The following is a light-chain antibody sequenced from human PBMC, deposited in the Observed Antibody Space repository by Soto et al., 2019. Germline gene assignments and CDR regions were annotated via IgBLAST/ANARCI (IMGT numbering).Light chain of an antibody. J-gene: IGKJ1*01. CDR3: MEALETPWT. Sequence: DVVMTQSPLSLPVTPEEPASISCRSSQSLLHSNGYNYLDWYLQKPGQSPQLLIYLGSNRASGVPDRFSGSGSGTDFTLKISRVEAEDVGVYYCMEALETPWTFVQGTKVVIK. V-gene: IGKV2-28*01. CDR1: QSLLHSNGYNY. CDR2: LGS.